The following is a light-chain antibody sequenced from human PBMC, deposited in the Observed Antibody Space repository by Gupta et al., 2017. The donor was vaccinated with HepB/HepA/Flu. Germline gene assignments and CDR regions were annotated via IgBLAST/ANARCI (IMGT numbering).Light chain of an antibody. J-gene: IGLJ2*01. CDR2: DDS. V-gene: IGLV3-21*03. CDR3: QVWDSSSDHRVI. Sequence: SYVLTQPPSVSVAPGKTARITCGGNNIGTKSVHWYQQRPGQAPVLVVYDDSDRPSGIPERFSGSNSRNTATLTISRVEAGDEADYYCQVWDSSSDHRVIFGGGTKLTVL. CDR1: NIGTKS.